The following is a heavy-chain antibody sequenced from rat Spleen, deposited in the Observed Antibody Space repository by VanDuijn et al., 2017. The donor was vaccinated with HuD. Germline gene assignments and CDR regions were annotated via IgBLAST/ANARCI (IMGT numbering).Heavy chain of an antibody. D-gene: IGHD2-1*01. CDR2: ISDSGTT. CDR3: ARSIPPDY. V-gene: IGHV3-1*01. Sequence: EVQLQESGPGLVKPSQSLSLTCSVTGYSLTSNYWGWIRKFPGNKMEWMGSISDSGTTNYNPSLKSRISITRDTSKNQFFLQLNSVTTEDTATYYCARSIPPDYWGQGVMVTVSS. J-gene: IGHJ2*01. CDR1: GYSLTSNY.